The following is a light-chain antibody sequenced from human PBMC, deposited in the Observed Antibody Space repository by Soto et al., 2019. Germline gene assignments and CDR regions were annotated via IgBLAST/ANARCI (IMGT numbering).Light chain of an antibody. CDR1: SSNIGAGYD. V-gene: IGLV1-40*01. Sequence: QSVLTQPPSVSGAPGQRVTISCTGSSSNIGAGYDVHWYQQLPGTAPKLLIYGNSNRPSGVPDRVSGSKSGTSASLAITGLQAEDEADYYGQYYDSSLSGSVVFGGGTKVTVL. J-gene: IGLJ2*01. CDR3: QYYDSSLSGSVV. CDR2: GNS.